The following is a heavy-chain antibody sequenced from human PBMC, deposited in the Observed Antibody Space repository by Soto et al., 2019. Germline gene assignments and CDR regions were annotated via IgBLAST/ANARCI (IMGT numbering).Heavy chain of an antibody. Sequence: ASVKVSCKASGYTFTSYAMHWVRQAPGQRLEWMGWINAGNGNTKYSQKFQGRVTITRDTSASTAYMELSSLRSEDTAVYYCARGYDSSGYYFFDYWGQGTLVTVSS. CDR2: INAGNGNT. J-gene: IGHJ4*02. D-gene: IGHD3-22*01. CDR3: ARGYDSSGYYFFDY. CDR1: GYTFTSYA. V-gene: IGHV1-3*01.